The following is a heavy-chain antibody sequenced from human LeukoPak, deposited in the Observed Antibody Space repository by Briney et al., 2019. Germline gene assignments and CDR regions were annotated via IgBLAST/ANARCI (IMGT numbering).Heavy chain of an antibody. J-gene: IGHJ6*03. CDR3: ARSGTLLYYYMDV. V-gene: IGHV3-20*01. D-gene: IGHD2-21*02. CDR2: INWNGGST. CDR1: GFTFDDYG. Sequence: GGSLRLSCAASGFTFDDYGMSWVRQAPGKGLEWVSGINWNGGSTGYADSVKGRFTISRDNAKNSLYLQMNSLRAEDTALYHCARSGTLLYYYMDVWGKGTTVTVSS.